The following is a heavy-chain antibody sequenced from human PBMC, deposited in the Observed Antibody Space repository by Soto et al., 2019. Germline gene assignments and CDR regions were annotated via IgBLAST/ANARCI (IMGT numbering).Heavy chain of an antibody. D-gene: IGHD4-4*01. V-gene: IGHV3-23*01. CDR2: ISGSGDST. CDR3: ARRNSGWYFDR. Sequence: EVQLLESGGGLVQPGGSVTLSCAASGFSFSSYAMNWLRQAPGEGLEWVSVISGSGDSTHYAASEKGGFTISRDTSRNALYLQMNSLRAEDTAVYYCARRNSGWYFDRWGRGTLVTVSS. CDR1: GFSFSSYA. J-gene: IGHJ2*01.